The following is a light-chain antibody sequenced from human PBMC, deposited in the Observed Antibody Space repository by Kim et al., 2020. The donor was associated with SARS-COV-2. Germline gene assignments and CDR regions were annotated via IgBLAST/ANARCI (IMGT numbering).Light chain of an antibody. Sequence: GQRVTMSCSGSSSNIGSNYVYWYQQFPGTAPKLLIYRNTQRPSGVPDRFSGSKSGTSASLAISGLRSEDEADYYCATWDDSLSGQVFGGGTQLTVL. CDR3: ATWDDSLSGQV. V-gene: IGLV1-47*01. CDR1: SSNIGSNY. J-gene: IGLJ3*02. CDR2: RNT.